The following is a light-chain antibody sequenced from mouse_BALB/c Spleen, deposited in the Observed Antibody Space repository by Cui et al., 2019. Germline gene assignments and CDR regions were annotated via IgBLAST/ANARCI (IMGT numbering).Light chain of an antibody. CDR2: SIS. Sequence: QIILTQSPAIMSASPGERVTMTCSASSSVSSSYLYWYQQKSGSSPKLWIYSISNLASGVPARFSGSGSGTFYSLTINSMEAEDAATYYCQQWSSNPLTFGAGTKLELK. V-gene: IGKV4-79*01. J-gene: IGKJ5*01. CDR3: QQWSSNPLT. CDR1: SSVSSSY.